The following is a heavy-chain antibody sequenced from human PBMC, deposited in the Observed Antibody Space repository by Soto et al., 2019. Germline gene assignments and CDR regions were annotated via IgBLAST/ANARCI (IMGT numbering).Heavy chain of an antibody. D-gene: IGHD1-7*01. Sequence: VGSLRLSCAASGFTFSNAWMNWVRQAPGKGLEWVGRIKTKSDGATTDYAAPVKGRFTISRDDSRNTLYLQMNSLKAEDTAVYYCTALTGTTMALDYWGQGTLVTVSS. CDR3: TALTGTTMALDY. CDR1: GFTFSNAW. J-gene: IGHJ4*02. V-gene: IGHV3-15*01. CDR2: IKTKSDGATT.